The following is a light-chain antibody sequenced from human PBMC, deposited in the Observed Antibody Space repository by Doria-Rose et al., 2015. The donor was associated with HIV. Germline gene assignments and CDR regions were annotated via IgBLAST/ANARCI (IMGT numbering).Light chain of an antibody. J-gene: IGLJ3*02. CDR1: SGSIASNY. V-gene: IGLV6-57*01. CDR3: QSYDSSTWV. Sequence: YMLRQPHSVSESPGKTVTISCTRSSGSIASNYVQWYQQRPGSSPTTVIYEDNQRPSGVPDRFSGSIDSSSNSASLTISGLKTEDEADYYCQSYDSSTWVFGGGTKLTVL. CDR2: EDN.